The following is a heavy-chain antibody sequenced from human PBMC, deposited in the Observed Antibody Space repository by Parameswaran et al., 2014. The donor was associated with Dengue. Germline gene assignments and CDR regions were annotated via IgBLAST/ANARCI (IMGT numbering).Heavy chain of an antibody. CDR3: ARVFSSMVRGVIINYDGMDV. Sequence: VRQMPGKGLEWMGRIIPMFGIANYAQKFQGRVTITADKSTSTAYMEVSSLRSEDTAVYYCARVFSSMVRGVIINYDGMDVWGQGTTVTVSS. CDR2: IIPMFGIA. D-gene: IGHD3-10*01. V-gene: IGHV1-69*04. J-gene: IGHJ6*02.